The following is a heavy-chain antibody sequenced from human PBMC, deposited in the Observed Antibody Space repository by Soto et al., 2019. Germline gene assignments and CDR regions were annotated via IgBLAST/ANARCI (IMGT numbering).Heavy chain of an antibody. CDR3: ARQVHWDRSPES. Sequence: SETLSLTCAVSGASITNYFWSWIRQPPGRGLEWLGFISYSGTTKYNRALESRVTISVDTSKNQFSLKLSSVAAADTAVYYCARQVHWDRSPESWGQGNLVTVSS. V-gene: IGHV4-59*08. CDR2: ISYSGTT. D-gene: IGHD3-22*01. CDR1: GASITNYF. J-gene: IGHJ4*02.